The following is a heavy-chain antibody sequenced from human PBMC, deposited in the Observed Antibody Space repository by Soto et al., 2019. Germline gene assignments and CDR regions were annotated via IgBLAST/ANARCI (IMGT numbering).Heavy chain of an antibody. J-gene: IGHJ6*02. Sequence: QVQLVESGGGVVQPGRSLRLSCAASGFTFSSYAMHWVRQAPGKGLEWVAVISYDGSNKYYADSVKGRFTISRDNSKNTLYLQVNSLRAEDTAVYYCARVRTAMSYYYYGMDVWGQGTTVTVSS. V-gene: IGHV3-30-3*01. CDR3: ARVRTAMSYYYYGMDV. CDR1: GFTFSSYA. CDR2: ISYDGSNK. D-gene: IGHD5-18*01.